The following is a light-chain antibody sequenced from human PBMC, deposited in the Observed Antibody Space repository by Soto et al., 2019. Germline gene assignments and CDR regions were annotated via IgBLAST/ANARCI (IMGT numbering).Light chain of an antibody. J-gene: IGKJ4*01. V-gene: IGKV1D-12*01. CDR3: LQASKFPLT. CDR1: QNINSW. Sequence: DVQMTQSPSYVSASVGDRVTVTCRASQNINSWLAWYQQKPGKTPQLLIYTSSKLQSGVSSRFSGSGSGTDFTLPISSLQPEDSATYYCLQASKFPLTFGGGTKVDIK. CDR2: TSS.